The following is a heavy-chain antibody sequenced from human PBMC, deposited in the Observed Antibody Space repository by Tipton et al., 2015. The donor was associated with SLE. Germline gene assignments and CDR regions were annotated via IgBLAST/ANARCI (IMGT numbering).Heavy chain of an antibody. Sequence: GSLRLSCAASGFTFSSYWMHWVRQAPGKGLVWVSRINSDGSSTSYADSVKGRFTISRDNAKNSLYLQMNSLRAEDTAVYFCARVRSQRDAFDMWGQGTMVTVSS. CDR2: INSDGSST. D-gene: IGHD5-18*01. J-gene: IGHJ3*02. CDR3: ARVRSQRDAFDM. V-gene: IGHV3-74*01. CDR1: GFTFSSYW.